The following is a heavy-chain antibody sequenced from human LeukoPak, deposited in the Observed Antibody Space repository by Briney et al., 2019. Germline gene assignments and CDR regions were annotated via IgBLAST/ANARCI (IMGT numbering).Heavy chain of an antibody. V-gene: IGHV1-2*02. CDR1: GYTFTGYY. CDR2: INPNSGGT. CDR3: ARDRVVVTAKPQNYYYHMDV. D-gene: IGHD2-21*02. Sequence: ASVKVSCKASGYTFTGYYMHWVRQAPGQGLEWMEWINPNSGGTNYAQKFQGRVTMTRDTSISTAYMELSRLRSDDTAVYYCARDRVVVTAKPQNYYYHMDVWGKGTTVTVSS. J-gene: IGHJ6*03.